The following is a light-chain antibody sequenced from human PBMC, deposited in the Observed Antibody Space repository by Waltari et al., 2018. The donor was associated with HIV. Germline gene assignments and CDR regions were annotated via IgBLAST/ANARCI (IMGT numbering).Light chain of an antibody. Sequence: DIVLTQSPLSLPVTPGEPASISCRSSQSLLHTNGYNYLDWYLQKPGQSPQLLIYLGANRASSVPDRFSGSRAGTDYTLKISRVEAEDVGVYYCMETLQTPRLTFGGGTKVEIK. CDR1: QSLLHTNGYNY. CDR3: METLQTPRLT. J-gene: IGKJ4*01. CDR2: LGA. V-gene: IGKV2-28*01.